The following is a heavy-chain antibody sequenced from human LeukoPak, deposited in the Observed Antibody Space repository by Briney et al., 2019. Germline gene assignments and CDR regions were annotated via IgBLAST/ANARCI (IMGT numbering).Heavy chain of an antibody. J-gene: IGHJ5*02. CDR3: ARNRYYYGSGSYGVPNWFDP. CDR1: GVSVNSNSYY. D-gene: IGHD3-10*01. V-gene: IGHV4-39*01. CDR2: IYYSGST. Sequence: SETLSLTCTVSGVSVNSNSYYWGWIRQPPGKGLAWIGSIYYSGSTYYNPSLKSRVTISVDTSKNQFSLKLSSVTAADTAVYYCARNRYYYGSGSYGVPNWFDPWGQGTLVTVSS.